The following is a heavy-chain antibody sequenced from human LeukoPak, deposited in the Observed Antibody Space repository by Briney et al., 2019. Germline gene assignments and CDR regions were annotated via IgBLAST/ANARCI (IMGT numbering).Heavy chain of an antibody. CDR2: IYSSGST. CDR1: GVSISSGSNY. V-gene: IGHV4-39*07. D-gene: IGHD3-10*01. Sequence: PSETLSLTCSVSGVSISSGSNYWCWIRQPPGKTLEWIGSIYSSGSTHYNPSLKSRVIILIDTAKNHFSLNLSSVTAADTAVYYCARSDGYGLVGIWGQGTMVTVSS. J-gene: IGHJ3*02. CDR3: ARSDGYGLVGI.